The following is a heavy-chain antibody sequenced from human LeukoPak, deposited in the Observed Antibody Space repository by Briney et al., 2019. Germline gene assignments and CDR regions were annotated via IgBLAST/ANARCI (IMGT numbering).Heavy chain of an antibody. D-gene: IGHD4-17*01. Sequence: ASVKVSCKASGGTFSSYAISWVRQAPGQGLEWMGGIIPIFGTAYYAQKFQGRVTITADESTSTAYMELSSLRSEDTAVYYCAREGAYGDFTGVYWGQGTLVTVSS. J-gene: IGHJ4*02. CDR2: IIPIFGTA. CDR3: AREGAYGDFTGVY. CDR1: GGTFSSYA. V-gene: IGHV1-69*13.